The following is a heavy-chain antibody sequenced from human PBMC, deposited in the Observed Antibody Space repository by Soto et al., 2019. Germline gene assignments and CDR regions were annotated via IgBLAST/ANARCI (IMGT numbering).Heavy chain of an antibody. CDR3: AREIYDSDTGPNFQYYFDS. Sequence: PGESLKISCKGSGYSFAGYWITCVRQKPGIGLEGMGRIDPSDSQTYYSPSFRGHVTISVTKSITTVFLQWSSLRASDTAMYYCAREIYDSDTGPNFQYYFDSWGQGTTVTVSS. CDR1: GYSFAGYW. J-gene: IGHJ4*02. CDR2: IDPSDSQT. D-gene: IGHD3-22*01. V-gene: IGHV5-10-1*01.